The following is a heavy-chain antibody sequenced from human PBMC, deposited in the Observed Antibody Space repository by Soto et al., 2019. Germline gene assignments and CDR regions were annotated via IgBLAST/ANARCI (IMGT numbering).Heavy chain of an antibody. J-gene: IGHJ4*02. D-gene: IGHD3-9*01. CDR1: GFTFSDYY. V-gene: IGHV3-11*05. Sequence: AGSLRLSCAASGFTFSDYYMSWIRQAPGKGLEWVSYISSSSSYTNYADSVKGRFTISRDNAKNSLYLQMNSLRAEDTAVYYCASELRYFDWPLPSSDYWGQGTLVTVSS. CDR2: ISSSSSYT. CDR3: ASELRYFDWPLPSSDY.